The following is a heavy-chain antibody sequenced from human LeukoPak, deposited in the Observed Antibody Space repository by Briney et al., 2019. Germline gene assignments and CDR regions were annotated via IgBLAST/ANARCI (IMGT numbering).Heavy chain of an antibody. J-gene: IGHJ4*02. CDR3: ATGLGQLVNFDY. CDR2: MNPNSGNT. CDR1: GYTFTSYD. Sequence: ASVKVSCKASGYTFTSYDINWVRQATGQGLEWMGWMNPNSGNTGYAQKFQGRVTMTGDTSTDTAYMELGSLRSEDTAVYYCATGLGQLVNFDYWGQGTLVTVSS. D-gene: IGHD6-13*01. V-gene: IGHV1-8*01.